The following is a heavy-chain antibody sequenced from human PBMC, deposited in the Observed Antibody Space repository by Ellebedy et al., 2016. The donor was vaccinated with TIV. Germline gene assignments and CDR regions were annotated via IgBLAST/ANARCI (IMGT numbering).Heavy chain of an antibody. CDR1: GFTFSSYG. Sequence: GESLKISCAASGFTFSSYGMHWVRQAPGKGLEWVAVISFDGSDKYYADSVKGRFTISRDNSKNTLYLQMNSLKTEDTAVYYCTRGSGSFLYAFDIWGQGTMVTVSS. CDR3: TRGSGSFLYAFDI. J-gene: IGHJ3*02. CDR2: ISFDGSDK. V-gene: IGHV3-30*03. D-gene: IGHD1-26*01.